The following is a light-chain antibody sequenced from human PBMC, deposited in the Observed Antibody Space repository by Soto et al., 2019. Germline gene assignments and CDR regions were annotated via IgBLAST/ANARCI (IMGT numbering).Light chain of an antibody. J-gene: IGLJ2*01. CDR1: SSNIGAGYD. Sequence: QSVLTQPPSVSGAPGQRVTISCTGSSSNIGAGYDVHWYQQLPGTAPKLLIYGNSNRPSGVPDRFSGSKSGTSASLAITGFQAKKGAVYSCHPYDSSRVRLFGGGTKLTVL. CDR2: GNS. CDR3: HPYDSSRVRL. V-gene: IGLV1-40*01.